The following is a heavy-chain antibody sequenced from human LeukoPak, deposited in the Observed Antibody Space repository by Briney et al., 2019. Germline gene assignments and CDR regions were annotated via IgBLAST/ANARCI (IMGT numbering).Heavy chain of an antibody. CDR1: QFTFNGSW. Sequence: GGSLRLSCADSQFTFNGSWMNWVRQAPGKGLEWVANMDPTGSQKRYVDSVRGRFTISQDNPGASLYLDMHSLRAEDTAIYYCAIWTSGNDSGQRTLVTVSS. J-gene: IGHJ4*02. V-gene: IGHV3-7*01. CDR3: AIWTSGND. CDR2: MDPTGSQK. D-gene: IGHD1-1*01.